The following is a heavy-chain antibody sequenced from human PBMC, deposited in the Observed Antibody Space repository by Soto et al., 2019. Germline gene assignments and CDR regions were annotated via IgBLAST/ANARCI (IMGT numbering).Heavy chain of an antibody. V-gene: IGHV3-23*01. D-gene: IGHD6-13*01. CDR1: GFTFSSYA. CDR3: AKDPGRIAAAGTLEDS. J-gene: IGHJ4*02. Sequence: PGGSMRLSCAASGFTFSSYAMSWVRPAPGKGMDWVSAISGSGASTYYADSVKGRFTISRDNSKNTLYLKMNSLRAEDTAVYYCAKDPGRIAAAGTLEDSLGEGNLFTVAA. CDR2: ISGSGAST.